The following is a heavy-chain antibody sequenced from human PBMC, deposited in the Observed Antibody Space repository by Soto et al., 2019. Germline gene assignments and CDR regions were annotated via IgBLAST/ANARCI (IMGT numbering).Heavy chain of an antibody. Sequence: EVQLLESGGGLVQPGGSLRLSCAASGFTFSSYAMRWFRQAPVKGLEWVSAIRGSGGSTYYADPVKGRFTISRDNSTNTLYLQMNTLRDEDTAVYYCARRGSGSDYDYWGQGTLVTVSS. J-gene: IGHJ4*02. CDR1: GFTFSSYA. D-gene: IGHD1-26*01. CDR3: ARRGSGSDYDY. V-gene: IGHV3-23*01. CDR2: IRGSGGST.